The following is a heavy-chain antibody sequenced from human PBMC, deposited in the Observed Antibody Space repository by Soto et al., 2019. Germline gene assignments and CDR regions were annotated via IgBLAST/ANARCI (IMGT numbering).Heavy chain of an antibody. CDR3: ATGQLTTVTTRYFDY. V-gene: IGHV1-24*01. CDR2: FDPEDGET. Sequence: ASVKVSCKVSGYTLTELSMHWVRHAPGKGLEWMGGFDPEDGETIYAQKFQGRVTMTEDTSTDTAYMELSSLRSEDTAVYYCATGQLTTVTTRYFDYWGQGTLVTVSS. CDR1: GYTLTELS. D-gene: IGHD4-4*01. J-gene: IGHJ4*02.